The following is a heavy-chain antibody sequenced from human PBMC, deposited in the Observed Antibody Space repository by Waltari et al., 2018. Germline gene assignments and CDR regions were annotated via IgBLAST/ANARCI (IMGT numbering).Heavy chain of an antibody. CDR2: IKQDASEK. CDR3: ARGRLWGFDL. CDR1: GFPFSSDW. Sequence: EEQLVESGGGLVQPGGSLRLSVAAYGFPFSSDWRCWVRKAPGKGLEWVANIKQDASEKHYMDSLKGRITVSRDNAKNSLYLDMDSLRAEDTAVYYCARGRLWGFDLWGQGTLVTVSS. J-gene: IGHJ4*02. V-gene: IGHV3-7*04. D-gene: IGHD3-16*01.